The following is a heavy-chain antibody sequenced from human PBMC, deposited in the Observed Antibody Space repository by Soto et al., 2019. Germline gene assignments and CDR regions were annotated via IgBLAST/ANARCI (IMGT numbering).Heavy chain of an antibody. CDR3: ARCLHCSNGGRFDP. D-gene: IGHD2-8*01. CDR1: GGSISSRSYY. Sequence: SETLSLTCTVSGGSISSRSYYWGWVRQPPGKVLEWIGNIYYSGTTFYNPSLRSRVTISVDTSKNHLSLTLTSVTAADTAIYYCARCLHCSNGGRFDPWGQGALVTVSS. J-gene: IGHJ5*02. V-gene: IGHV4-39*02. CDR2: IYYSGTT.